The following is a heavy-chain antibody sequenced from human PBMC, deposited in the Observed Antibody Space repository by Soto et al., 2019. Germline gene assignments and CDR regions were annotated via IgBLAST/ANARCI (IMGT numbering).Heavy chain of an antibody. Sequence: ASVKVSCKVSGYTLTEFSMHWVRQAPGKGLEWMGGFDPEDGETIYAQKFQGRVTMTEDTSTDTAYMELSSLRSEDTAVYYCATVYGIAVAGGDAFDIWGQGTMVTV. V-gene: IGHV1-24*01. CDR1: GYTLTEFS. CDR3: ATVYGIAVAGGDAFDI. D-gene: IGHD6-19*01. CDR2: FDPEDGET. J-gene: IGHJ3*02.